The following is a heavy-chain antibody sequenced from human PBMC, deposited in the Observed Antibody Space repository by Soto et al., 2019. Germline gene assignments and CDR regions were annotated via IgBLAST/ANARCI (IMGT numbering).Heavy chain of an antibody. Sequence: EVPLVESGGGLVQPGDSLSLSCAASGFALNIFWMSWIRQAPGKGVEWVANMNQDGSEKYYVDSVKGRFRISRDNAKNSVYLQMDGLSVXDTAVYYXARDGPTTLLGQSYQFWGQGTLVTVSA. CDR3: ARDGPTTLLGQSYQF. CDR1: GFALNIFW. D-gene: IGHD1-1*01. V-gene: IGHV3-7*01. CDR2: MNQDGSEK. J-gene: IGHJ1*01.